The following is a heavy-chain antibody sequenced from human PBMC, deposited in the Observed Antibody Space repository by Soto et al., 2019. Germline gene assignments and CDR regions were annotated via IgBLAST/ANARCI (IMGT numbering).Heavy chain of an antibody. CDR3: AKDAVYNDGLWLMDH. D-gene: IGHD2-21*01. V-gene: IGHV3-23*01. J-gene: IGHJ4*02. CDR1: GLPHSSFA. Sequence: PGGSLRLSCTASGLPHSSFAMMWVRQAPGKGLECVSGIYGSGGGIEYAESMKGRFTISRDNSKNTVYLQMTDLRADDTAVYYCAKDAVYNDGLWLMDHWGQGTQVTVSS. CDR2: IYGSGGGI.